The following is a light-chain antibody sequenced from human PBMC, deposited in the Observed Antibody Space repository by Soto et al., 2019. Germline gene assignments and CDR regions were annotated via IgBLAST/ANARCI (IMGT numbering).Light chain of an antibody. Sequence: QSVLTQPPSASGSPGQSVAISCTGTCSDVGGYNYVSWYQQHPGKAPKLMIYEVNKRPSGVPDRFSGSKSGNTASLTVSGLQAEDEADYYCSSYASSSNVFGTGTKVTVL. J-gene: IGLJ1*01. CDR2: EVN. CDR1: CSDVGGYNY. V-gene: IGLV2-8*01. CDR3: SSYASSSNV.